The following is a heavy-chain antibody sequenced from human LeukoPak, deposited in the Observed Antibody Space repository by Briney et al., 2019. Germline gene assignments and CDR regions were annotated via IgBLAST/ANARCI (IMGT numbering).Heavy chain of an antibody. V-gene: IGHV3-23*01. CDR2: ISASGGNT. Sequence: GGSLTLSCAASGLPFSSHAMNWVRQAPGKGLEWVSVISASGGNTDYADSVKGRFIVSRDNSENTLYLQMNSLGAEDTAVYYCAKGAYCSSTSCYASFDSWGQGTLVTVSS. CDR3: AKGAYCSSTSCYASFDS. D-gene: IGHD2-2*01. J-gene: IGHJ4*02. CDR1: GLPFSSHA.